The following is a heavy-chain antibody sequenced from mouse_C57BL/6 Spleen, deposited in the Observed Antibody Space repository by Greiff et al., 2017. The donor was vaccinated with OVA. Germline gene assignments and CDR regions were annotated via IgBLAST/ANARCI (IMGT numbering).Heavy chain of an antibody. CDR3: ARQNYGSSYGFAY. CDR1: GFSLTSYG. CDR2: IWSDGST. Sequence: QVQLKQSGPGLVAPSQSLSLTCTVSGFSLTSYGVHWVRQPPGKGLEWLVVIWSDGSTTYNSALKSRLSISKDNSKSQVFLKMNSLQTDDTAMYYCARQNYGSSYGFAYWGQGTLVTVSA. J-gene: IGHJ3*01. V-gene: IGHV2-6-1*01. D-gene: IGHD1-1*01.